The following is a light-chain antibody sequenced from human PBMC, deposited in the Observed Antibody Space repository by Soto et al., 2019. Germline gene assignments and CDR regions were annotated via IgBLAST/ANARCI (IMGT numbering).Light chain of an antibody. Sequence: IEVTQSPSSLSASVGDRVTITCRASQSISSYLNWYQQKPGKAPNLLIYDASTLQSGVPSRFSGSGSGTQFTLTISSLQPDDFATYFCQQYNSYSIPFGQGTRLEIK. J-gene: IGKJ5*01. V-gene: IGKV1-5*01. CDR2: DAS. CDR1: QSISSY. CDR3: QQYNSYSIP.